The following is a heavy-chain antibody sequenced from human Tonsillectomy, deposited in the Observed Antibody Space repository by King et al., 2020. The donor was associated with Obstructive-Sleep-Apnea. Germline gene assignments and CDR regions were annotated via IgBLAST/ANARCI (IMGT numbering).Heavy chain of an antibody. CDR1: GGTFSSYA. D-gene: IGHD3-16*01. V-gene: IGHV1-69*09. J-gene: IGHJ6*02. CDR2: IIPILDVT. Sequence: QEQLVQSGAEVKKPGSSVTVSCKASGGTFSSYAISWVRQAPGQGLEWMGGIIPILDVTNYAQNFQGRVTITADKSTSRAYMELGSLRSEDTAVYYCALLATITCGGTFVKESVFDHFYGMDVWGQGTTVTVSS. CDR3: ALLATITCGGTFVKESVFDHFYGMDV.